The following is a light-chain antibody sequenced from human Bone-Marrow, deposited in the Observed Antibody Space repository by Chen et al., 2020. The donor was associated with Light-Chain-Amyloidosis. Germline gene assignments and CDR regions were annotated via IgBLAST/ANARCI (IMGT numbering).Light chain of an antibody. J-gene: IGLJ2*01. Sequence: QSALTQPPSASGSPGQSVTISCTGNSSDVGGYNYVSWYQQHPGQAPKLMIYEVSKRPSGVPARFSGAKPGNTASLTVSGLQAEDEADYYCSTYAGSNNLVFGGGTRLTVL. CDR3: STYAGSNNLV. CDR1: SSDVGGYNY. V-gene: IGLV2-8*01. CDR2: EVS.